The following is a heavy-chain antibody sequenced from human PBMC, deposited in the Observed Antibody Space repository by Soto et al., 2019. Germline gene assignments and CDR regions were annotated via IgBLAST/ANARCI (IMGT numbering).Heavy chain of an antibody. V-gene: IGHV3-21*01. D-gene: IGHD5-12*01. J-gene: IGHJ4*02. Sequence: PGGSLRLSCAASGFTFSSHSMNRVRQAPGKGLEWVSSISSSSSYIYYADSVKGRFTISRDNAKNSLYLQMNSLRAEDTAVYYYARRTGEDIVAPDTIIDYWGQGTLVTVSS. CDR1: GFTFSSHS. CDR2: ISSSSSYI. CDR3: ARRTGEDIVAPDTIIDY.